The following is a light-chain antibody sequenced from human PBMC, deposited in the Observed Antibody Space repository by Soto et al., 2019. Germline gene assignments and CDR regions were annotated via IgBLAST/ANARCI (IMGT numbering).Light chain of an antibody. V-gene: IGKV1-9*01. CDR3: QQLNSHPRT. J-gene: IGKJ2*01. Sequence: DIQLTQSPFFLTATVGDRVTISCRASQAIYSYLAWYQQKPGKAPKLLIFGASKLQSGVPSRFSVSGSGTEFTLTISSLQPEDFATYYCQQLNSHPRTFGQGTKLEIK. CDR2: GAS. CDR1: QAIYSY.